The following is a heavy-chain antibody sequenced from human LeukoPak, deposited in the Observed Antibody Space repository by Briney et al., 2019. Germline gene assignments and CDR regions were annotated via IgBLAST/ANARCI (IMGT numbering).Heavy chain of an antibody. CDR3: ARDIVVVPAVNWFDP. D-gene: IGHD2-2*01. J-gene: IGHJ5*02. CDR2: ISAYNGNT. V-gene: IGHV1-18*01. CDR1: GYTFTSYG. Sequence: ASVKVSCMASGYTFTSYGTSWVRQAPGQGLEWMGWISAYNGNTYYAQKLQGRVTMTTDTSTSTAYMELRSLRSDDTAVYYCARDIVVVPAVNWFDPWGQGTLVTVSS.